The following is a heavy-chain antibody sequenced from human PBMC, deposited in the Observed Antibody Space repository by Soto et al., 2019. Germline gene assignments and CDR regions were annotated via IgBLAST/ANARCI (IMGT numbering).Heavy chain of an antibody. CDR1: GGSISSSSYY. CDR2: IYHSGST. Sequence: PSETLSLTCTVSGGSISSSSYYWGWIRQPPGKGLEWIGSIYHSGSTNYNPSLKSRVTISVDRSKNQFSLKLSSVTAADTAVYNCARVPDYWGQGTLVTVSS. V-gene: IGHV4-39*07. J-gene: IGHJ4*02. CDR3: ARVPDY.